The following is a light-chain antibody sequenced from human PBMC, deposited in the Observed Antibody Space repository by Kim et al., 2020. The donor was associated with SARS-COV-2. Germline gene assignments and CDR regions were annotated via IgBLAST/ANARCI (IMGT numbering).Light chain of an antibody. CDR2: GAS. CDR1: QTISSTY. CDR3: HQYDKSPRT. J-gene: IGKJ1*01. V-gene: IGKV3-20*01. Sequence: DIVLTQSPGPLSLSPGDRATLSCRASQTISSTYLAWYQHKPGQAPRLLIYGASSRATGIPDRFSGSGSGTDFTLTITRLEPEDFAVYYCHQYDKSPRTFGQGTKLEI.